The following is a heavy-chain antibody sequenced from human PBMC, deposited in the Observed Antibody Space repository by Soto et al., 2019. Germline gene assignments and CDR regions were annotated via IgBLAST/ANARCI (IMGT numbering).Heavy chain of an antibody. D-gene: IGHD2-15*01. CDR3: ARDGCSGGSCLPRAFDI. J-gene: IGHJ3*02. CDR2: INHSGST. CDR1: GGSFSGYY. Sequence: SETLSLTCAVYGGSFSGYYWSWIRQPPGKGLEWIGEINHSGSTNYNPSLKSRVTISVDTSKNQFSLKLSSVTAADTAVYYCARDGCSGGSCLPRAFDIWGQGTMVTVSS. V-gene: IGHV4-34*01.